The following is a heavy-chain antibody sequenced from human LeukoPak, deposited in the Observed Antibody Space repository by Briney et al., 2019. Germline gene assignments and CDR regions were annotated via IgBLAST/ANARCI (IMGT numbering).Heavy chain of an antibody. CDR1: GGTFSSYA. CDR3: ARATLGIQLWFGRNYSYYMDV. Sequence: GASVKVSCKASGGTFSSYAISWVRQAPGQGLEWMGGIIPIFGTANYAQKFQGRVTITTDESTSTAYMELSSLRSEDTAVYYCARATLGIQLWFGRNYSYYMDVWGKGTTVTVSS. J-gene: IGHJ6*03. D-gene: IGHD5-18*01. CDR2: IIPIFGTA. V-gene: IGHV1-69*05.